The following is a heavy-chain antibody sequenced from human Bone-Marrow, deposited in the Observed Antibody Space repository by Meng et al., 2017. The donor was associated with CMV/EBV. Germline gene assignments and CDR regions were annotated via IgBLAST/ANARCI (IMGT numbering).Heavy chain of an antibody. Sequence: GESLKISCAASGFTFSSYDMHWVRQATGKGLEWVSAIGTVGDTYSIGSVKGRFIISREDAKSSVYLQMNGLRDGDTGLYYCARARSPTHFDYWGQGALVTVSS. CDR3: ARARSPTHFDY. CDR2: IGTVGDT. CDR1: GFTFSSYD. J-gene: IGHJ4*02. V-gene: IGHV3-13*01.